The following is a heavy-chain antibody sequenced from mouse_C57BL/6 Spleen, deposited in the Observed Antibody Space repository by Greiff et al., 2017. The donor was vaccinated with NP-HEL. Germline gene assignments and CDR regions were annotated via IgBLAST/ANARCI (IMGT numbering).Heavy chain of an antibody. Sequence: VQLQQSGAELARPGASVKMSCKASGYTFTSYTMHWVKQRPGQGLEWIGYINPSSGYTKYNQKFKDKATLTADKSSSTAYLQQSSLTSEDSAVYDCARFLDGSSLYYFDYWGQGTTLTVSS. CDR3: ARFLDGSSLYYFDY. J-gene: IGHJ2*01. D-gene: IGHD1-1*01. V-gene: IGHV1-4*01. CDR1: GYTFTSYT. CDR2: INPSSGYT.